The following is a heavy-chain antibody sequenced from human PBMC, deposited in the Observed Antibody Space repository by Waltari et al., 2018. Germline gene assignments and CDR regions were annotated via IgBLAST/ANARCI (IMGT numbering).Heavy chain of an antibody. CDR3: TRGGYGSGSYSS. CDR2: IRSKANSYAT. D-gene: IGHD1-26*01. Sequence: VESGGGLVQPGGSLRLSCAASGFTFSSYSMNWVRQAPGKGLEWVGRIRSKANSYATAYAASVKGRFTISRDDSKNTAYLQMNSLKTEDTAVYYCTRGGYGSGSYSSWGQGTLVTVSS. V-gene: IGHV3-73*01. J-gene: IGHJ4*02. CDR1: GFTFSSYS.